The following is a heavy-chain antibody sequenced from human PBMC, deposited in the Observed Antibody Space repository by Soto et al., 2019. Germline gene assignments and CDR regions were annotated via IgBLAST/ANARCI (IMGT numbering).Heavy chain of an antibody. J-gene: IGHJ4*02. V-gene: IGHV3-30-3*01. D-gene: IGHD3-16*01. CDR2: ISYDGSNK. CDR3: CLHQDDY. Sequence: QVQLVESGGGVVQPGRSLRLSCAASGFTFSSYAMHWVRQAPGKGLEWVAVISYDGSNKYYADSVKGRFTIYRDNSKNTMYLQMNSLRAEDTAVRPVCLHQDDYWGQGTPVTVSS. CDR1: GFTFSSYA.